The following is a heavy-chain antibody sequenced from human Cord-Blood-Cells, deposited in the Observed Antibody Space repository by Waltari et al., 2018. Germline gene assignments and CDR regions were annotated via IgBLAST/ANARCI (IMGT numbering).Heavy chain of an antibody. Sequence: QVQLQQWGAGLLKPSEPLSLTCAVYGGSFSGYYWSWIRQPPGKGLEWIGEINHSGSTNYNPSLKSRVTISVDTSKNQFSLKLSSVTAADTAVYYCARRKVVAANWFDPWGQGTLVTVSS. CDR1: GGSFSGYY. D-gene: IGHD2-15*01. CDR2: INHSGST. V-gene: IGHV4-34*01. J-gene: IGHJ5*02. CDR3: ARRKVVAANWFDP.